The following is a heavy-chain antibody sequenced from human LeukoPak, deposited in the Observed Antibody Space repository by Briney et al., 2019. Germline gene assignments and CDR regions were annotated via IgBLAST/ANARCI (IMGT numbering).Heavy chain of an antibody. D-gene: IGHD3-10*01. CDR1: GITFSSHW. V-gene: IGHV3-7*01. CDR2: IKQDGSEK. Sequence: GGSLRLSCAASGITFSSHWMSWVRQAAGKGLEWVANIKQDGSEKYYVDSVKGRFTISRDNAKNSLYLQMNSLRAEDTAVYYCARNLRPGSSYGYYYGMDVWGQGTTVTVSS. J-gene: IGHJ6*02. CDR3: ARNLRPGSSYGYYYGMDV.